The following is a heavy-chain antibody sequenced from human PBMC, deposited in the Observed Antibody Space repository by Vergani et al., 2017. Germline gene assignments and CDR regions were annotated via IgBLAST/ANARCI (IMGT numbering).Heavy chain of an antibody. Sequence: QLQLQESGPGLVKPSETLSLTCTVSGGSISSSSYYWGWIRQPPGKGLEWIGSIYYSGSTYYNPSLKSRVTISVDTTKNQFSLKLSSVTAADTAVYYCAKGRSRSSWYLEYFQHWGQGTLVTVSS. CDR2: IYYSGST. V-gene: IGHV4-39*07. J-gene: IGHJ1*01. D-gene: IGHD6-13*01. CDR1: GGSISSSSYY. CDR3: AKGRSRSSWYLEYFQH.